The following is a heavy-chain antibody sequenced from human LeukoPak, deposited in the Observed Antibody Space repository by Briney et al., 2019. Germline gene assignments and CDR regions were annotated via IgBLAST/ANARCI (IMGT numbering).Heavy chain of an antibody. V-gene: IGHV1-2*04. CDR1: GYTFTCYY. J-gene: IGHJ6*02. D-gene: IGHD3-3*01. CDR3: AREGDFWSGYYAEAYGMDV. Sequence: ASVKVSCKASGYTFTCYYMHWVRQAPGQGLEWMGWINPNSGGTNYAQKFQGWVTMTRDTSISTAYMELSRLRSDDTAVYYCAREGDFWSGYYAEAYGMDVWGQGTTVTVSS. CDR2: INPNSGGT.